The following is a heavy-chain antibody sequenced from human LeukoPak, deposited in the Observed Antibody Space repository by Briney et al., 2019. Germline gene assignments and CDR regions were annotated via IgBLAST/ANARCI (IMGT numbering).Heavy chain of an antibody. CDR3: ARVHYDYVWGSYLDAFDI. CDR1: GGSISSGSYY. D-gene: IGHD3-16*01. CDR2: IYYSGST. Sequence: PSQTLSLTCTVSGGSISSGSYYWSWIRQPPGKGLEWIGYIYYSGSTNYNPSLKSRVTISVDTSKNQFSLKLSSVTAADTAVYYCARVHYDYVWGSYLDAFDIWGQGTMVTVSS. V-gene: IGHV4-61*01. J-gene: IGHJ3*02.